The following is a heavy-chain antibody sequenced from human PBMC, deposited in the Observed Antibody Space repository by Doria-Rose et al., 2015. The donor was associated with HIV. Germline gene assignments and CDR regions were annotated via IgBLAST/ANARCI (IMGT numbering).Heavy chain of an antibody. CDR2: ISWDSGAK. D-gene: IGHD3-3*01. CDR3: AKAPIIGPKYYFYMDV. Sequence: VQLVESGGGLVQPGRSLRLSCVGSGFSFESYAMHWVRLAPGKGLELVAGISWDSGAKGNADSVDVRFTISRDNAKKSVYLEMRSLRPEDTAFYYCAKAPIIGPKYYFYMDVWGKGTSVTVSS. J-gene: IGHJ6*03. V-gene: IGHV3-9*01. CDR1: GFSFESYA.